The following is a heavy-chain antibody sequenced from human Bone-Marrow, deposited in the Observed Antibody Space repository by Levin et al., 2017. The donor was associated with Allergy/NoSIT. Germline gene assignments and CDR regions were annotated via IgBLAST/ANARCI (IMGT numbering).Heavy chain of an antibody. CDR2: INYSGST. D-gene: IGHD2-21*01. Sequence: ESLKISCTVSGGSISSNYWGWIRQPPGKGLEWIGYINYSGSTNYNPSLKSRVTTSVDTSKNQFSLKLTSVTAADTAVYYCAAYSGRVGWFDPWGQGTLVTVSS. V-gene: IGHV4-59*01. J-gene: IGHJ5*02. CDR1: GGSISSNY. CDR3: AAYSGRVGWFDP.